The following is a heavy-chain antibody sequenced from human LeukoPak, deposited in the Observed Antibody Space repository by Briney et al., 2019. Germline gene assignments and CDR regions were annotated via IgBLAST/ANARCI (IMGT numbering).Heavy chain of an antibody. CDR3: ARDLGGRDY. J-gene: IGHJ4*02. CDR2: IYTSGST. CDR1: GGSISSSSYY. D-gene: IGHD2-15*01. V-gene: IGHV4-61*02. Sequence: SETLSLTCTVSGGSISSSSYYWSWIRQPAGKGLEWIGRIYTSGSTNYNPSPKSRVTMSVDTSKNQFSLNLSSVTAADTAVYYCARDLGGRDYWGQGTLVTVSS.